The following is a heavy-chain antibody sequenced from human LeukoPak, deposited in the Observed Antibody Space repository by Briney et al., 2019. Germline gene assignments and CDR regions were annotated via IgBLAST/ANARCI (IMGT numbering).Heavy chain of an antibody. CDR1: GDSFSSNSAA. V-gene: IGHV6-1*01. CDR3: ARAVAVSNWFDP. D-gene: IGHD6-19*01. Sequence: SQTLSLTCAISGDSFSSNSAAWNWIRQSPSRGLEWLGRTYYRSKWYNDYAVSVKSRITINPDTSKNQFSLQLNSATPEDTAVYYCARAVAVSNWFDPWGQGTLVTVSS. CDR2: TYYRSKWYN. J-gene: IGHJ5*02.